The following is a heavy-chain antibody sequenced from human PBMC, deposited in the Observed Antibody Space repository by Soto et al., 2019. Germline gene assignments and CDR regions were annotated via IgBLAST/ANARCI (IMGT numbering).Heavy chain of an antibody. CDR2: IYHSGST. V-gene: IGHV4-30-2*01. CDR1: GGSISSGGYS. D-gene: IGHD3-10*01. CDR3: AREVRGVSNLNWFDP. J-gene: IGHJ5*02. Sequence: QLQLQESGSGLVKPSQTLSLTCAVSGGSISSGGYSWSWIRQPPGKGLEWIGYIYHSGSTYYNPSLKSRVTISVDRSKNQFSLKLSSVTAADTAVYYCAREVRGVSNLNWFDPWGQGTLVTVSS.